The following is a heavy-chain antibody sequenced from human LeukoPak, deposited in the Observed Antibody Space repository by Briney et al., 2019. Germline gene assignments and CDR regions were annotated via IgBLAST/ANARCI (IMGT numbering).Heavy chain of an antibody. CDR2: IYYSGST. J-gene: IGHJ5*02. V-gene: IGHV4-61*01. D-gene: IGHD3-22*01. CDR1: GYSITSAYY. CDR3: AGDLRRVYYDSSGYYSDNWFDP. Sequence: SETLSLTCTVSGYSITSAYYWGWIRQPPGKGLEWIGYIYYSGSTNYNPSLKSRVTISVDTSKNQFSLKLSSVTAADTAVYYCAGDLRRVYYDSSGYYSDNWFDPWGQGTLVTVSS.